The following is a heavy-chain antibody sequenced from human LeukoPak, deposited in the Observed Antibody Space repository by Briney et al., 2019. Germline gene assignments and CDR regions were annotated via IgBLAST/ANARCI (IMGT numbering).Heavy chain of an antibody. V-gene: IGHV1-18*01. J-gene: IGHJ4*02. CDR2: ISAYNGNT. D-gene: IGHD2-15*01. Sequence: GASVKVSCTASGYTFTSYGISWVRQAPGQGLEWMGWISAYNGNTNYAQTLQGGVTMTTDTSTSTPYMELRSLRSDYTAVYYCARDYAVVAATRNIREKNLDYWRQGTLVTVSS. CDR3: ARDYAVVAATRNIREKNLDY. CDR1: GYTFTSYG.